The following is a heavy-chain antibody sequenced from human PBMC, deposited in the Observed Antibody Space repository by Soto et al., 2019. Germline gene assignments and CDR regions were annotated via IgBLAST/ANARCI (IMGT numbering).Heavy chain of an antibody. V-gene: IGHV1-18*01. CDR1: GYSFTNYG. Sequence: QDQLVQAGAEVKKPGASVTVSCKFSGYSFTNYGGTWVRQAPGQGLEWMGWISAFNGNTHYAQNLKGRVTMTTDASTSTAYMELRSLRPDDTAVYYCSRDRGVAPPVAGNTHYYYYMDVWGKGTTVTVSS. J-gene: IGHJ6*03. D-gene: IGHD6-19*01. CDR3: SRDRGVAPPVAGNTHYYYYMDV. CDR2: ISAFNGNT.